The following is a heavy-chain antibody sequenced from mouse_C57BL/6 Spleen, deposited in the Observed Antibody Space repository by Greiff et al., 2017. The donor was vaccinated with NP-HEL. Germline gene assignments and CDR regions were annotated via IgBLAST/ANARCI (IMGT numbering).Heavy chain of an antibody. CDR2: IRSKSNNYAT. Sequence: EVKLVESGGGLVQPKGSLKLSCAASGFSFNTYAMNWVRQAPGKGLEWVARIRSKSNNYATYYADSVKDRFTISRDDSESMLYLQMNNLKTEDTAMYYCVRHQLERYYAMDYWGQGTSVTVSS. CDR1: GFSFNTYA. D-gene: IGHD4-1*02. CDR3: VRHQLERYYAMDY. V-gene: IGHV10-1*01. J-gene: IGHJ4*01.